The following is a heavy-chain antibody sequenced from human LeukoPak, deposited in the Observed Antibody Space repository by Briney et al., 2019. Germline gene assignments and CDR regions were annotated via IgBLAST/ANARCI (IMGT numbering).Heavy chain of an antibody. J-gene: IGHJ4*02. CDR2: INPNSGGT. V-gene: IGHV1-2*02. CDR1: GYTFTGYY. D-gene: IGHD6-6*01. Sequence: ASVKVSCKASGYTFTGYYMHWVRQAPGQGLEWTGWINPNSGGTNYAQKFQGRVTMTRDTSISTAYMELSRLRSDDTAVYYCARDADEYSSSSLNYWGQGTLVTVSS. CDR3: ARDADEYSSSSLNY.